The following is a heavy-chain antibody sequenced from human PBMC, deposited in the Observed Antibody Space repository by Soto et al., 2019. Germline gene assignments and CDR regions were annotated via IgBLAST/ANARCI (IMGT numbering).Heavy chain of an antibody. D-gene: IGHD1-1*01. CDR2: LYDLDGS. Sequence: LRLSCAASGFTISGKKYVAWVRQAPGKGLEWVSALYDLDGSFYAASVKGRFTTSSDSSKTTVYLRMNDLRPDDTAVYYCATWHEREHAYDVWGQGTTVTVSS. CDR1: GFTISGKKY. CDR3: ATWHEREHAYDV. V-gene: IGHV3-53*01. J-gene: IGHJ3*01.